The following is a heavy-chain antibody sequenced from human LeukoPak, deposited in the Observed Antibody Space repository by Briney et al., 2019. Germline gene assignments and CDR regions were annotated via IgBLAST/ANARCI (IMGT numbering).Heavy chain of an antibody. Sequence: SETLSLTCTVSGGSISIFCWIWARHPAEKGLEWIGRICSSGSTIYNPSLKSRVAMSSDIPNNQFSLRLSSVTAADTAVYYCARDRGTDGSDQLDPWGQGTLVTVSS. V-gene: IGHV4-4*07. J-gene: IGHJ5*02. CDR1: GGSISIFC. CDR3: ARDRGTDGSDQLDP. CDR2: ICSSGST. D-gene: IGHD3-10*01.